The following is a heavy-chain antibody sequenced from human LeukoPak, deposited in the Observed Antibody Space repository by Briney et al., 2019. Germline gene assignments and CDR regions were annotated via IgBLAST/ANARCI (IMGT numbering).Heavy chain of an antibody. D-gene: IGHD3-22*01. CDR1: GFTFSSYA. CDR3: SFNYYDSSGYRHPDAFDI. Sequence: AGGSLRLSCAASGFTFSSYAMSWVRQAPGKGLEWVSAISGSGGSTYYADSVKGRFTISRDNSKNTLYLQMNSLRAEDTAVYYCSFNYYDSSGYRHPDAFDIWGQGTMVTVSS. J-gene: IGHJ3*02. CDR2: ISGSGGST. V-gene: IGHV3-23*01.